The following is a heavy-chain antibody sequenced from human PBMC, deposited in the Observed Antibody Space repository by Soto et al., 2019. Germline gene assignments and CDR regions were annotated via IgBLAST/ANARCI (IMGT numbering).Heavy chain of an antibody. J-gene: IGHJ4*02. Sequence: QVQLQESGPGLVKPSQTLSLTCTVSGGSISSGGYYWNWIRQHPGKGLEWIGYLYYSGSSYHNPSLNSRLNISIDTSKNQISLKLSSVTAPDTAVYYCARSIHSWGQGTLVTVSS. CDR1: GGSISSGGYY. CDR3: ARSIHS. V-gene: IGHV4-31*03. CDR2: LYYSGSS. D-gene: IGHD2-21*01.